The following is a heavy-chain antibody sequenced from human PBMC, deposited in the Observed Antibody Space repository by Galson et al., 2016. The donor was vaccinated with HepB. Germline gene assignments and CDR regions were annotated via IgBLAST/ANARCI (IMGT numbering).Heavy chain of an antibody. J-gene: IGHJ4*02. CDR3: ARDEGRSYSGMDF. CDR1: GFTLSNYA. CDR2: ISYDGSNK. D-gene: IGHD1-26*01. V-gene: IGHV3-30*04. Sequence: SLRLSCAASGFTLSNYAMHWVRQAPGKGLEWVAIISYDGSNKYYADPVKGRVTISRDNSKNTLYLQMNSLRADDTAVFYCARDEGRSYSGMDFWGQGTLVTFSS.